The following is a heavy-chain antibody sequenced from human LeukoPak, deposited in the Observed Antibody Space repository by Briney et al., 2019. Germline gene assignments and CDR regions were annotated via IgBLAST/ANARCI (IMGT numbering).Heavy chain of an antibody. V-gene: IGHV4-4*07. D-gene: IGHD3-10*02. CDR3: ARGGTLFTYFDS. CDR2: IYYTGNT. CDR1: GRSTSDYY. Sequence: SDTLSLMCSLSGRSTSDYYWIWIRHPAGQALVWLGRIYYTGNTAYNPSLESRLTMSPDTAKNQFSLKVTSVTAADTAVYYCARGGTLFTYFDSWGQGTLVTVSS. J-gene: IGHJ4*02.